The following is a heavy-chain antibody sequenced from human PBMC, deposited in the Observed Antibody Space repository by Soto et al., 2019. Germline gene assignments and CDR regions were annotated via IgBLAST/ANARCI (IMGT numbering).Heavy chain of an antibody. CDR2: FRSGGGT. J-gene: IGHJ6*02. D-gene: IGHD3-10*01. CDR1: GDSISTYN. V-gene: IGHV4-59*08. CDR3: VRQGIGVLHGLVDV. Sequence: QVQLQESGPGLVKPSETLSLTCTVSGDSISTYNLAWIRQPPGKGLEWIGYFRSGGGTSYNPSLESRVAMSAATSMKQFSLRLSSVTAADTAVYYCVRQGIGVLHGLVDVWGQGTTVTVSS.